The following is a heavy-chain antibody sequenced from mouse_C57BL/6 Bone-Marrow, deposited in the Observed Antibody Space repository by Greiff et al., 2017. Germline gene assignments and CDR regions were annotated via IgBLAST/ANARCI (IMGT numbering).Heavy chain of an antibody. CDR2: IYPSDSET. CDR3: ARESVIYYGNPWFAY. Sequence: QVQLQQPGAELVRPGSSVKLSCKASGYTFTSYWMDWVKQRHGQGLEWIGHIYPSDSETHYNQKFKDKATLTVDKSSSTAYMPLRSLTSEDSAVYYCARESVIYYGNPWFAYWGQGTLVTVSA. CDR1: GYTFTSYW. V-gene: IGHV1-61*01. D-gene: IGHD2-1*01. J-gene: IGHJ3*01.